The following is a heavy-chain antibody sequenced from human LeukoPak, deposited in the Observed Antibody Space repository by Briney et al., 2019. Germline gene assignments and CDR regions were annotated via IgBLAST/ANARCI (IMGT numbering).Heavy chain of an antibody. D-gene: IGHD3-9*01. V-gene: IGHV1-69*04. CDR3: ARGGGVDILTGFQY. CDR2: IIPILDVT. Sequence: SVKGSCKASGGTFTNYAINWVRQAPGQGLEWMGRIIPILDVTNYSQKFQGRVTITADQSTSTAYMELSSLRSEETAVYYRARGGGVDILTGFQYWGQGTLVTVSS. J-gene: IGHJ4*02. CDR1: GGTFTNYA.